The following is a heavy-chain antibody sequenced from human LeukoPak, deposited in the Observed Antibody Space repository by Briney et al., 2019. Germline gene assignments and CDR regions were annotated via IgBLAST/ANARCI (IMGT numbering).Heavy chain of an antibody. J-gene: IGHJ4*02. V-gene: IGHV4-4*02. CDR3: LYGGNSGDWVY. CDR2: IFHSGNT. D-gene: IGHD4-23*01. CDR1: GGSSSGGNW. Sequence: SGTLSLTCAVSGGSSSGGNWWSWVRQPPGKGLEWIGEIFHSGNTNYNPSLKSRVTMSVDKSKNQFSLNLNSVTAADTAVYYCLYGGNSGDWVYWGQGTLVTVSS.